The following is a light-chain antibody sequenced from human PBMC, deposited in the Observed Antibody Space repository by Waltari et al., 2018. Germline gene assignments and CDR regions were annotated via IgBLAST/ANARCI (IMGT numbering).Light chain of an antibody. CDR2: SAS. CDR3: QQYHTFPPT. V-gene: IGKV1-8*01. J-gene: IGKJ4*01. Sequence: AIRLTQSPSSLSASKGDRVTITCRATQDVGSYLAWYKQTPGRAPNLLIYSASTLHTGVPSRFIGDGSRTNFSLTISCLRSDDFGTYFCQQYHTFPPTFGGGTKVEIK. CDR1: QDVGSY.